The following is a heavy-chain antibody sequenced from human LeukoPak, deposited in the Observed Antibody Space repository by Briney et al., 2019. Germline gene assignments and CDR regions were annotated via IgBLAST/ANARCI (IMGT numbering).Heavy chain of an antibody. J-gene: IGHJ4*02. CDR2: IYSGGST. CDR3: ARDRGYGGNSNAFDY. CDR1: GFTVSSNY. V-gene: IGHV3-53*01. Sequence: PGGSLRLSCAASGFTVSSNYMSWVRQAPGKGREWVSVIYSGGSTYYADSVKGRFTISRDSSKNTLYLQMNSLRAEDTAVYYCARDRGYGGNSNAFDYWGQGTLVTVSS. D-gene: IGHD4-23*01.